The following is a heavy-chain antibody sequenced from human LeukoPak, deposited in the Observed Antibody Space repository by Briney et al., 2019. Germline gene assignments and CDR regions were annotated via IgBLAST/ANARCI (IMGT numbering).Heavy chain of an antibody. Sequence: ASVKVSCKASGYTFTSYDINWVRQATGQGLEWMGWMNPNSGNTGYAQKFQGRVTMTRNTSISTAYMELSSLRSEDTAVYYCGTRPAHTAMVKDWGQGTLVTVSS. CDR2: MNPNSGNT. CDR3: GTRPAHTAMVKD. V-gene: IGHV1-8*01. CDR1: GYTFTSYD. D-gene: IGHD5-18*01. J-gene: IGHJ4*02.